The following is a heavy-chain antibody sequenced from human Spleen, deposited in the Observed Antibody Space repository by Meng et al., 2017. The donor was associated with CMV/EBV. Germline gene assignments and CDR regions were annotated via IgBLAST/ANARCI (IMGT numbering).Heavy chain of an antibody. D-gene: IGHD2-2*02. CDR1: GFSVSRNY. CDR3: VRDRCGSTGCYNEVDI. V-gene: IGHV3-66*01. CDR2: IYRSGST. Sequence: GESLKISCAASGFSVSRNYMSWVRQAPGKGLEWVSIIYRSGSTYYADSVKGRFTISRDDAKNTLYLQMNSLRGEDTAVYYCVRDRCGSTGCYNEVDIWGQGTMVTVSS. J-gene: IGHJ3*02.